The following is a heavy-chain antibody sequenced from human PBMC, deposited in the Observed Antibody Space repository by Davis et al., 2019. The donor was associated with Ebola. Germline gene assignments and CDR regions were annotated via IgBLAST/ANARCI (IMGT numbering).Heavy chain of an antibody. CDR1: GGSVSSGSYY. CDR3: ARSSSCFDY. J-gene: IGHJ4*02. V-gene: IGHV4-61*01. D-gene: IGHD6-13*01. CDR2: IYYSGST. Sequence: SETLSLTCTVSGGSVSSGSYYWSWIRQPPGKGLEWIGYIYYSGSTNYNPSLKSRVTISVDTSKNQFSLKLSSVTAADTAVYYCARSSSCFDYWGQGTLVTVSS.